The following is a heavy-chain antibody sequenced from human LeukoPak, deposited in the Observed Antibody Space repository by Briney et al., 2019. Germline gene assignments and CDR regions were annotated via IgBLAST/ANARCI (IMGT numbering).Heavy chain of an antibody. CDR1: GSSFTSYW. CDR3: ARLISAAISLGDY. D-gene: IGHD6-13*01. CDR2: IYPGDSDT. Sequence: GESLQISCQGSGSSFTSYWIGWVRQLPGKGLEWMGIIYPGDSDTRYSPSFQGQVTISADKSISTAYLQWSSLKASDTAMYYCARLISAAISLGDYWGQGTLVTVSS. V-gene: IGHV5-51*01. J-gene: IGHJ4*02.